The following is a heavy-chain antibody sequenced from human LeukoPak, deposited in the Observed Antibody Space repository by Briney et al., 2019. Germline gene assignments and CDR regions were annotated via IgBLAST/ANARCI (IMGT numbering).Heavy chain of an antibody. D-gene: IGHD2-2*02. CDR3: ARAPLGVVVPAAIAARGAFDI. J-gene: IGHJ3*02. CDR2: INPNSGGT. Sequence: ASVKVSCKASGYTFTGYYMHWVRQAPGQGLEWMGWINPNSGGTNYAQKFQGRVTMTRDTSISTAYMELSRLRSDDTAVYYCARAPLGVVVPAAIAARGAFDIWGQGTMVTVSS. CDR1: GYTFTGYY. V-gene: IGHV1-2*02.